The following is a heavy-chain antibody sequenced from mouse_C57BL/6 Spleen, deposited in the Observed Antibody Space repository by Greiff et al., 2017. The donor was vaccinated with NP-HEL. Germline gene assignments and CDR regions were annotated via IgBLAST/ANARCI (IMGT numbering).Heavy chain of an antibody. D-gene: IGHD4-1*02. Sequence: QVQLQQSGAELVKPGASVKISCNASGYAFSSYWMNWVKQRPGKGLEWIGQIYPGDGDTNYNGKFKGKATLTADKSSSTAYMQLSSLTSEDSAVNFGARGAPTGTRYFDYWGQGTTLTVSS. CDR2: IYPGDGDT. V-gene: IGHV1-80*01. CDR3: ARGAPTGTRYFDY. CDR1: GYAFSSYW. J-gene: IGHJ2*01.